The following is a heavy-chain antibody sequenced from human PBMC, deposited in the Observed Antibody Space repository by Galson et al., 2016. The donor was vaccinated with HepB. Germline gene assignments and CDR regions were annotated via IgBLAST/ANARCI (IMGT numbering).Heavy chain of an antibody. V-gene: IGHV2-70*01. CDR2: INWDNDK. D-gene: IGHD6-13*01. J-gene: IGHJ3*02. CDR3: ARFNGAIAAAGNDAFDI. CDR1: GFSLSTSGMC. Sequence: PALVKPTQTLTLTCTFSGFSLSTSGMCVTWIRQPPGKALEWLALINWDNDKYYSTSLRTRLSISTDTSKNQVVLTMTTMHPVDTATYYCARFNGAIAAAGNDAFDIWGQGTMVTVSS.